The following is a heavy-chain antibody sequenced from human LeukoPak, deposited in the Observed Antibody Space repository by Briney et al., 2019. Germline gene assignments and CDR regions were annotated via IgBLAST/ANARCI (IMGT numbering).Heavy chain of an antibody. D-gene: IGHD1-1*01. Sequence: GGSLRLSCAASGFTSSSYAMSWVRQAPGKELEWVSAISAAGGSTYYADSVKGRFTISRDNSKNTVYLQMNSLRVEDTAVYYCAKWQRTGNWYFDLWGRGTLVTVSS. V-gene: IGHV3-23*01. CDR1: GFTSSSYA. CDR2: ISAAGGST. J-gene: IGHJ2*01. CDR3: AKWQRTGNWYFDL.